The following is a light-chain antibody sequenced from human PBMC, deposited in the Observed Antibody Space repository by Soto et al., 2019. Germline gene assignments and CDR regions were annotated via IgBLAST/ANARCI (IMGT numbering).Light chain of an antibody. J-gene: IGKJ3*01. CDR1: QSVVIY. Sequence: EIVLTQSPATLSLSPGERSTLSCRASQSVVIYLALYQQKPGQAPRLLIYAASNRATGIPARFSGSGSKTDFTLTISSLEPEDFAVYYCQQPSNWPFTFGRGTKVDIK. CDR2: AAS. CDR3: QQPSNWPFT. V-gene: IGKV3-11*01.